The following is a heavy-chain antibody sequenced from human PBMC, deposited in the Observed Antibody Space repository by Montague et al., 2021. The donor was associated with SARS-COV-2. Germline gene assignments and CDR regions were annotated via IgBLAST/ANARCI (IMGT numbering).Heavy chain of an antibody. J-gene: IGHJ3*02. V-gene: IGHV4-59*01. CDR1: GGSINSYY. D-gene: IGHD3-16*01. CDR2: IYNRGTA. Sequence: SETLSLTCTVSGGSINSYYWTWIRQPPGKGLEWIGYIYNRGTAKYNPSLKSRVTVSLDTPKDQFSLRLNSVTAADTAVYYCARADLGPAPTAFDIWGPGTMVTASS. CDR3: ARADLGPAPTAFDI.